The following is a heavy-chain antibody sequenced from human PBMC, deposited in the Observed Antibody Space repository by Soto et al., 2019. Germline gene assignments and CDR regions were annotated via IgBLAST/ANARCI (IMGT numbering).Heavy chain of an antibody. V-gene: IGHV1-46*01. CDR1: GYTFTSYY. D-gene: IGHD6-13*01. CDR2: INPSGGST. Sequence: QVQLVQSGAEVKKPGASVKVSCMASGYTFTSYYMHWVRQAPGQGLEWMGIINPSGGSTSYAQKFQGRVTMTRDTSTSTVYMELSSLRSEDTAVYYCARIAAAGDGDYWGQGTLVTVSS. J-gene: IGHJ4*02. CDR3: ARIAAAGDGDY.